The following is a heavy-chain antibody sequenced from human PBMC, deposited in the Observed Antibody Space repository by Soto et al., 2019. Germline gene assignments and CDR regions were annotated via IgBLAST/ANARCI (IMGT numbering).Heavy chain of an antibody. CDR3: AKDWWIQLSYPNDAFDI. V-gene: IGHV3-23*01. Sequence: GGSLRLSCAASGFTFSSYAMSWVRQAPGKGLEWVSAISGSGGSTYYADSVKGRFTISRDNSKNTLYLQMNSLRAEDTAVYYCAKDWWIQLSYPNDAFDIWGQGTMVTVSS. CDR1: GFTFSSYA. CDR2: ISGSGGST. D-gene: IGHD5-18*01. J-gene: IGHJ3*02.